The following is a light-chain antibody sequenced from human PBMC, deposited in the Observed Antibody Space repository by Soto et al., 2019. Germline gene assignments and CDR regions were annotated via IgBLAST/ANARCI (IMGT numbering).Light chain of an antibody. CDR1: QSVTSN. V-gene: IGKV3-15*01. Sequence: IVMTQSPATLSVSPGERATLSCRASQSVTSNLAWYQQKTGQAPRLLIYGASTRATGIPARFSGSGSGTEFTLTISSPQSEDFAVYYCQQYNKWPPITFGQGTKVEIK. J-gene: IGKJ1*01. CDR3: QQYNKWPPIT. CDR2: GAS.